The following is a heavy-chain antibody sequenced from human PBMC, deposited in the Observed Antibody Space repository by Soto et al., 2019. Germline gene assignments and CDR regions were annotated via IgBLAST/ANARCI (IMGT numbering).Heavy chain of an antibody. CDR3: AKSYDSSGYSIDY. CDR1: GFTFSSYA. J-gene: IGHJ4*02. D-gene: IGHD3-22*01. Sequence: PGGSLRLSCASSGFTFSSYAMSLVRQAPGKGLEWVSAISGSGGSTYYADSVKGRFTISRDNSKNTLYLQMNSLRAEDTAVHYCAKSYDSSGYSIDYWGQGTLVTVSS. V-gene: IGHV3-23*01. CDR2: ISGSGGST.